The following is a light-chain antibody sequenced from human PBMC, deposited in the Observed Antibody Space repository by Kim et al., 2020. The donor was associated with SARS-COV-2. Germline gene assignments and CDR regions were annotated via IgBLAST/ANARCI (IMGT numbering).Light chain of an antibody. J-gene: IGKJ1*01. Sequence: VAPGERGTLSCRASQSVSSSYLAWYQQKPGQPPRLLIYGVSSRATGIPDRFSGSGSGTDFTLTISRLEPEDFAVYYCQQYDSSPTFGQGTKVDIK. CDR1: QSVSSSY. CDR2: GVS. CDR3: QQYDSSPT. V-gene: IGKV3-20*01.